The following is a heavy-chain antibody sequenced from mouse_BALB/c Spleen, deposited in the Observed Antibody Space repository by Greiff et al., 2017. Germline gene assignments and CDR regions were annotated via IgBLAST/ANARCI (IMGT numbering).Heavy chain of an antibody. CDR3: ARSGGNYGDAMDY. Sequence: QVHVKQSGAELVRPGTSVKVSCKASGYAFTNYLIEWVKQRPGQGLEWIGVINPGSGGTNYNEKFKGKATLTADKSSSTAYMQLSSLTSDDSAVYFCARSGGNYGDAMDYWGQGTSVTVSS. CDR2: INPGSGGT. J-gene: IGHJ4*01. V-gene: IGHV1-54*01. CDR1: GYAFTNYL. D-gene: IGHD2-1*01.